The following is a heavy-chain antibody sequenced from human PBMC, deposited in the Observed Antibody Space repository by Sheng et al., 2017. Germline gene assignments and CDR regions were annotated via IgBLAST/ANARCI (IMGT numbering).Heavy chain of an antibody. CDR2: ISGSGGSTYYT. V-gene: IGHV3-23*01. D-gene: IGHD3-10*01. Sequence: EVQLLESGGGLVQPGGSLRLSCAASGFTFGNYAMSWVRQAPGKGLEWVSGISGSGGSTYYTYYADSVKGRFTISRDNSKNTLYLQINSLIAEDTALYYCARRGQVERTRGTYYYYFY. CDR3: ARRGQVERTRGTYYYYFY. J-gene: IGHJ6*03. CDR1: GFTFGNYA.